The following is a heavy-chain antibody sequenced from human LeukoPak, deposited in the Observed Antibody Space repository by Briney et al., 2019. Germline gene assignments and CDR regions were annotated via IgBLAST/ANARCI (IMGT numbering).Heavy chain of an antibody. CDR2: MFYSGST. J-gene: IGHJ4*02. V-gene: IGHV4-39*02. CDR3: ATDTSAYYSGYFVH. D-gene: IGHD3-22*01. CDR1: GGSISSSSYY. Sequence: SETLSLTCTVSGGSISSSSYYWGRIRQPPGKGLEWIGSMFYSGSTYYNPSLKSRVTISVDTSKNQFSLKLSSVTAADTAVYYCATDTSAYYSGYFVHWGQGALVTVSS.